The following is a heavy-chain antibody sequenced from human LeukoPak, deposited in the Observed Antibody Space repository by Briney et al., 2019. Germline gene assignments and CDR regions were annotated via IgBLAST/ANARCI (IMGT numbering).Heavy chain of an antibody. CDR2: ISGSGGST. CDR3: AKLGLAYCGGDCYSGSATNDY. CDR1: GFTFTKCA. D-gene: IGHD2-21*02. V-gene: IGHV3-23*01. Sequence: GGSLRLSCVASGFTFTKCAMSWIRQAPGKGLEWVSAISGSGGSTYYADSVKGRFTISRDNSKNTLYLQMNSLRAEDTAVYYCAKLGLAYCGGDCYSGSATNDYWGQGTLVTVSS. J-gene: IGHJ4*02.